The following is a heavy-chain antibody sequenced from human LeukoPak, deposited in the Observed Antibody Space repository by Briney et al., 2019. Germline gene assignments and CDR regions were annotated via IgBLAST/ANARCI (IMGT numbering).Heavy chain of an antibody. CDR1: GYTLTELS. V-gene: IGHV1-24*01. Sequence: ASVKVSCKVSGYTLTELSMHWVRQAPGKGLEWMGGFDPEDGETIYAQKFQGRVTMTEDTSTDTAYMELSSLRSEDTAVYYCARVSSSGPINYYYYGMDVWGQGTTVTVSS. CDR2: FDPEDGET. D-gene: IGHD6-6*01. CDR3: ARVSSSGPINYYYYGMDV. J-gene: IGHJ6*02.